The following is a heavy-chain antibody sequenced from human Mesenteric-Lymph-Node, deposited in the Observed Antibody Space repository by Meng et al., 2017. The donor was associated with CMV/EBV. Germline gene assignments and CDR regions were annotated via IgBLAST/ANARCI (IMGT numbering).Heavy chain of an antibody. CDR2: IYDSGRT. CDR3: ARRPSNNHDLPFDP. Sequence: SAGSISGGSHYWSWLRQHPGKSLEWIGYIYDSGRTYYNPSLSSRVVISVDASKNQFSLRLSSVTAADTAVYYCARRPSNNHDLPFDPWGQGTLVTVSS. D-gene: IGHD1-14*01. V-gene: IGHV4-31*02. CDR1: AGSISGGSHY. J-gene: IGHJ5*02.